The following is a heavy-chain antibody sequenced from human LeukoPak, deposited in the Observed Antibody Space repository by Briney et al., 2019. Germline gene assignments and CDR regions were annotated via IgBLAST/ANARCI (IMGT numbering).Heavy chain of an antibody. CDR1: GFTFSSYG. CDR3: ARAPYSSSSFDY. V-gene: IGHV3-23*01. J-gene: IGHJ4*02. D-gene: IGHD6-6*01. CDR2: ISGSGGST. Sequence: PGGSLRLSCAASGFTFSSYGMSWVRQAPGKGLEGVSAISGSGGSTYYADSVKGRFTISRDNSKNTLYLQMNSLRAEDTAVYYCARAPYSSSSFDYWGQGTLVTVSS.